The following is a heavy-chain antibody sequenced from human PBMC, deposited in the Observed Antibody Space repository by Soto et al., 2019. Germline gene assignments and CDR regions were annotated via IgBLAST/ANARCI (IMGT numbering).Heavy chain of an antibody. CDR3: ARESQQLATNWFDP. J-gene: IGHJ5*02. D-gene: IGHD6-13*01. V-gene: IGHV3-7*05. Sequence: GGSLRLSCAASGFTLSSYWMSWVLQAPGKGLEWVANIKQDGSEKYYVDSVKGRFTISRDNAKNSLYLQMNSLRAEDTAVYYCARESQQLATNWFDPWGQGTLVTVSS. CDR2: IKQDGSEK. CDR1: GFTLSSYW.